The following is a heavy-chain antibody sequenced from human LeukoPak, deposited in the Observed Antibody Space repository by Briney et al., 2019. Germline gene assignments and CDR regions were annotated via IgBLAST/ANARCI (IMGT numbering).Heavy chain of an antibody. CDR3: ARDPRGPTGFDSSARDTFDY. V-gene: IGHV3-48*01. D-gene: IGHD3-22*01. Sequence: GGSLRISCAASGYTFSSYSMNWVRQAPGKGLEWVSYISSSSSTIYYADSVKGQFTISRDNSKNTLYLQIHSLRPEDTAVYYCARDPRGPTGFDSSARDTFDYWGQGTLVTVSS. J-gene: IGHJ4*02. CDR1: GYTFSSYS. CDR2: ISSSSSTI.